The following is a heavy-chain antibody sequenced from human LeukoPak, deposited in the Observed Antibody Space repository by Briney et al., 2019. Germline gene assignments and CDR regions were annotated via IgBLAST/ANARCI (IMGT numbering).Heavy chain of an antibody. CDR2: ISGSGGST. D-gene: IGHD2-15*01. CDR1: GFTFSSYA. CDR3: AKGPTVVTYYFDY. Sequence: PGGSLRLSCAASGFTFSSYAMSSVRQAPGKGLEWVSAISGSGGSTYYADSVKGRFTISRDNSKNTLYLQMNSLRAEDTAVYYCAKGPTVVTYYFDYWGQGTLVTVSS. J-gene: IGHJ4*02. V-gene: IGHV3-23*01.